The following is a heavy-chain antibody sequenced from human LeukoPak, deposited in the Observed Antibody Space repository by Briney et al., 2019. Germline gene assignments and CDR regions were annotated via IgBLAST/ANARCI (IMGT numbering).Heavy chain of an antibody. V-gene: IGHV4-61*02. CDR1: GGSISSASYY. Sequence: SETLSLTCTVSGGSISSASYYWSWIRQPAGTGLEWIGRIYIGGSTNYKSSLKSRVTISVDTSKNQFSLKLSSVTAADTAVYYCAREREGPYGYLDYWGQGTLVTVSS. D-gene: IGHD4-17*01. CDR3: AREREGPYGYLDY. CDR2: IYIGGST. J-gene: IGHJ4*02.